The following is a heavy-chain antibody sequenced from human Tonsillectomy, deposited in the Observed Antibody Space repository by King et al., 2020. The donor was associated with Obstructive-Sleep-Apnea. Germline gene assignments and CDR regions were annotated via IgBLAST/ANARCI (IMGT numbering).Heavy chain of an antibody. CDR1: GFTFSSYS. Sequence: DVQLVESGGGLVKPGGSLRLSCAASGFTFSSYSMNWVRQAPGKGLEWVSSITRSGSSIYYADSVKGRFTISRDNAKNSLYLQMNSLRAEDTAVYYCGREPGRARVWGQGTLVTVSS. CDR2: ITRSGSSI. V-gene: IGHV3-21*01. CDR3: GREPGRARV. J-gene: IGHJ4*02.